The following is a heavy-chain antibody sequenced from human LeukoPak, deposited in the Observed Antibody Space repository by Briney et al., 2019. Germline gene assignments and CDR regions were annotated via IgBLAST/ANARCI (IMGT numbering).Heavy chain of an antibody. Sequence: GGSLRLSCAASGFTFSSYWMSWVRQAPGKGLEWVANIKQDGSEKYYVDSVKGRFTISRDNAKNSLYLQMNSLRAEDTAVYYCARDLMQLEYYSYGMDVWGQGTTVTVSS. D-gene: IGHD6-6*01. CDR2: IKQDGSEK. CDR1: GFTFSSYW. J-gene: IGHJ6*02. CDR3: ARDLMQLEYYSYGMDV. V-gene: IGHV3-7*03.